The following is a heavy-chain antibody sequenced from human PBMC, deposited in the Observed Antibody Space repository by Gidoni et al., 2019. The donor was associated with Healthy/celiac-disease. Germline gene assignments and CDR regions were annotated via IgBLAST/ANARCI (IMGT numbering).Heavy chain of an antibody. CDR2: INPNSVGT. D-gene: IGHD4-4*01. Sequence: QVQLVQSGAEVKKPGASVTVPCKASGYTFTGYYMHWVRQAPGQGLEWMGWINPNSVGTNYAQKFQGRVTMNRDTSISTAYMELSRLRSDDTAVYYCARDPRDYSPDNPDYWGQGTLVTVSS. CDR1: GYTFTGYY. J-gene: IGHJ4*02. V-gene: IGHV1-2*02. CDR3: ARDPRDYSPDNPDY.